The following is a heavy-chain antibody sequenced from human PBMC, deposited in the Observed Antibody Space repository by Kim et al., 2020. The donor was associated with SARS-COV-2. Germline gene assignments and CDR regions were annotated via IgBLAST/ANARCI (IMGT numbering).Heavy chain of an antibody. Sequence: GGSLRLSCAASGFTFSSYSMNWVRQAPGKGLEWVSSISSSSSYIYYADSVKGRFTISRDNAKNSLYLQMNSLRAEDTAVYYCAMTRGLGVTNPLDYWGQGTLVTVSS. D-gene: IGHD2-21*02. J-gene: IGHJ4*02. CDR2: ISSSSSYI. V-gene: IGHV3-21*01. CDR1: GFTFSSYS. CDR3: AMTRGLGVTNPLDY.